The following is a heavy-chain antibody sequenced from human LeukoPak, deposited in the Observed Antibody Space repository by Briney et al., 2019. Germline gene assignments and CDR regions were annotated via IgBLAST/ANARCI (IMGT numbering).Heavy chain of an antibody. J-gene: IGHJ6*02. CDR2: ISSSSSTI. CDR1: GFTFSSYS. CDR3: ARDPAAAGPYYGMDV. Sequence: PGGSLRLSCAASGFTFSSYSMNWVRQAPGKGLEWVSYISSSSSTIYYADSVKGRFTISRDNAKNSLYLQMNSLRDEDTAVYYCARDPAAAGPYYGMDVWGQGTTVTVSS. V-gene: IGHV3-48*02. D-gene: IGHD6-13*01.